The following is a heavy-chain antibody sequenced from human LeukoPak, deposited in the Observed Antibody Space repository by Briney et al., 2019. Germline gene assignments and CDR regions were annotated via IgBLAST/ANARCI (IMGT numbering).Heavy chain of an antibody. D-gene: IGHD4-17*01. CDR3: AKGGSLTTVTHFDY. J-gene: IGHJ4*02. V-gene: IGHV3-23*01. Sequence: GGSLRLSCAASGYTFSSYGMSWVRQAPGKGLEWVSVISDSGGSTYYADSVKGRFTISRDNSKNTLYLQMNSLRAEDTAVYYCAKGGSLTTVTHFDYWGQGTLVTVSS. CDR2: ISDSGGST. CDR1: GYTFSSYG.